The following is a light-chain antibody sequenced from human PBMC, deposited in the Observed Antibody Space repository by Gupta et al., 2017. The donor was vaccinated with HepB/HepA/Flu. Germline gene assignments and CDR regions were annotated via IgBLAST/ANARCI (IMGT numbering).Light chain of an antibody. V-gene: IGLV4-69*01. CDR1: SGHSSYA. CDR2: VNSDGSH. J-gene: IGLJ2*01. CDR3: QTWGTGILVV. Sequence: QLVLTQSPSASASLGASVKLTCTLSSGHSSYAIAWHQQQPAKGPRYLMKVNSDGSHSKGDGIPDRFSGSSSGAERYLTISSLQSEDEADYYCQTWGTGILVVFGGGTKLTVL.